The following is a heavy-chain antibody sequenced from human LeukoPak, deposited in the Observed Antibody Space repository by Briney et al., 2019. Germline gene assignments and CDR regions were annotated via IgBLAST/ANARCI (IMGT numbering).Heavy chain of an antibody. J-gene: IGHJ4*02. Sequence: GGSLRLSCAASGFTFSTYSMNWVRQAPGKGLEWVSSISSESTYILYADSVKGRFTISRDNAKNSPYLQMNSLRADDTAVYYCLKKGQNEDYGKPDWGQGTLVTVSS. CDR3: LKKGQNEDYGKPD. CDR1: GFTFSTYS. D-gene: IGHD4-17*01. CDR2: ISSESTYI. V-gene: IGHV3-21*04.